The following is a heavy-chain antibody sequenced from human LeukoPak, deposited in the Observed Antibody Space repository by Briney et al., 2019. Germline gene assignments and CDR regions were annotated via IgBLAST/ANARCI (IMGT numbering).Heavy chain of an antibody. CDR2: VYRSGST. CDR3: ARENWVFDY. CDR1: GYSISSGYH. J-gene: IGHJ4*02. V-gene: IGHV4-38-2*02. Sequence: SETLSLTCVVSGYSISSGYHWGWIRQPPGEGLEWIGSVYRSGSTYYNPSLKSRVTISADTSKNQISLKVRSVTAADTAVYYCARENWVFDYWGQGILVTVSS. D-gene: IGHD7-27*01.